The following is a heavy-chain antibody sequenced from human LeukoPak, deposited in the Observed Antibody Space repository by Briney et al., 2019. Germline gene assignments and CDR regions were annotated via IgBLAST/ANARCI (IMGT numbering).Heavy chain of an antibody. CDR2: ISGSRSYI. CDR3: AKDYCSSISCYSDY. V-gene: IGHV3-21*01. Sequence: GGSLRLSCVASGFTSSISSMSWVRQAPGKGLEWVSSISGSRSYIYYADSVKGRFTISRDNAKHSLYLQMNSLRAEDTAVYYCAKDYCSSISCYSDYWGQGTLVTVSS. D-gene: IGHD2-2*01. CDR1: GFTSSISS. J-gene: IGHJ4*02.